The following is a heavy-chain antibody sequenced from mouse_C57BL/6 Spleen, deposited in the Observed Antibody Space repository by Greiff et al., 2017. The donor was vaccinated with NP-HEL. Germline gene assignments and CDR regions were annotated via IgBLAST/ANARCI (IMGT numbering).Heavy chain of an antibody. CDR3: AREGKAYDGYYDY. CDR1: GYTFTSYW. V-gene: IGHV1-53*01. CDR2: INPSNGGT. Sequence: VQLQQPGTELVKPGASVKLSCKASGYTFTSYWMHWVKQRPGQGLEWIGNINPSNGGTNYNENFKSKATLTVDKSSSTAYMQLSSLTSEDSAVYYGAREGKAYDGYYDYWGQGTTLTVSS. J-gene: IGHJ2*01. D-gene: IGHD2-3*01.